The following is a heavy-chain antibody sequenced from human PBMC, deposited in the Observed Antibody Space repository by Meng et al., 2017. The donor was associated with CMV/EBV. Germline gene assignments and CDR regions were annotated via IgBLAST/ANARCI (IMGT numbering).Heavy chain of an antibody. CDR3: ARDRASGSFLYYYYGMDV. J-gene: IGHJ6*02. CDR2: INWNGGST. Sequence: GESLKISCAASGFTFDDYGMSWVRQAPGKGLEWVSGINWNGGSTGYADSVKGRFTISRDNAKNSLYLQMNSLRAEDTALYYCARDRASGSFLYYYYGMDVCGQGTTVTVSS. D-gene: IGHD3-10*01. CDR1: GFTFDDYG. V-gene: IGHV3-20*04.